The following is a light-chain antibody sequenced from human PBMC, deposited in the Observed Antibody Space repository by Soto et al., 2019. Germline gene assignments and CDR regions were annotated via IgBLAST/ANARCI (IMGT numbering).Light chain of an antibody. CDR2: ANN. Sequence: QSVLTQPPSVSGAPGQRVTISCTGSTSNIGAGYDVHWYQQLPGTGPKLLIYANNNRPSGVPDRFSGSKSGTSASLAITGLRAEDEADYYCQSYDSRLSGYVFGTGTKVT. CDR3: QSYDSRLSGYV. CDR1: TSNIGAGYD. V-gene: IGLV1-40*01. J-gene: IGLJ1*01.